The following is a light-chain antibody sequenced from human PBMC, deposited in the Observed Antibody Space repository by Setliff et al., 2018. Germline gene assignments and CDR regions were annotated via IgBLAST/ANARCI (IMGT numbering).Light chain of an antibody. V-gene: IGLV6-57*01. CDR1: SGSITNNY. Sequence: NFMLTQPHPVSESPGKTVTISCTRRSGSITNNYVQWYQQRPGSSPTPVIFDDNKRPSGVPDRFSRSIDSSSNSASLLISGLKTEDEADYYCQSYDSNSQVFGGGTKVTVL. J-gene: IGLJ3*02. CDR2: DDN. CDR3: QSYDSNSQV.